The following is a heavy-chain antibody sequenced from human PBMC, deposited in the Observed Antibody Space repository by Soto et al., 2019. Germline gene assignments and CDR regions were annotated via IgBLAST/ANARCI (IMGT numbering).Heavy chain of an antibody. CDR3: ARVFFRLFAFDI. CDR2: INPYTGAT. J-gene: IGHJ3*02. V-gene: IGHV1-2*04. D-gene: IGHD3-22*01. CDR1: GYTFTDYY. Sequence: QVQLVQSGAEVKKPGASVKVSCKASGYTFTDYYIHWVRQAPGQGLEWMAWINPYTGATKYAQKFQGWVTLTRDTSISTASMELSRLRSDDTAVYYCARVFFRLFAFDIWGQGTMVTVSS.